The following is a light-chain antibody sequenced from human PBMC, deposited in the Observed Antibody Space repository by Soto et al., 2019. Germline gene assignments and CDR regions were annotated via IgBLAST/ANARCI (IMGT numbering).Light chain of an antibody. Sequence: QSALTQPPSASGSPGQSVTISCTGTSSDIGGYNYVSWYQHHPGKALKLMIYDVTKRPSGVPDRFSGSRSGNTASLTVSGLQAEDEADYYCSSYAGSNNYVFGTGTKLTVL. V-gene: IGLV2-8*01. CDR3: SSYAGSNNYV. J-gene: IGLJ1*01. CDR2: DVT. CDR1: SSDIGGYNY.